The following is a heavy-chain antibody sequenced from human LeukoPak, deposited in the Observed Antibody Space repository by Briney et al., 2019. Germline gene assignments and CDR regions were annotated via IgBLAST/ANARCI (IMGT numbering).Heavy chain of an antibody. CDR3: ARVEYIYGYGS. Sequence: GGSLRLSCAASGFTFATYEMNWVRQAPGKGLEWVSYISSSGSSKYYADSVKGRFTISRDNGKNSLSLQMNSLRAEDTAVYYCARVEYIYGYGSWGQGTLVTVSS. CDR1: GFTFATYE. V-gene: IGHV3-48*03. D-gene: IGHD5-18*01. J-gene: IGHJ5*02. CDR2: ISSSGSSK.